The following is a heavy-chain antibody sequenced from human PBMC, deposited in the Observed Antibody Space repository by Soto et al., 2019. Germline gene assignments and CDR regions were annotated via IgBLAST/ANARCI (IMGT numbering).Heavy chain of an antibody. D-gene: IGHD2-15*01. V-gene: IGHV4-59*08. CDR2: IYYSGST. CDR3: ARTSRKGTLGRDCSGGSCYFDAFDI. J-gene: IGHJ3*02. CDR1: GGSISSYY. Sequence: SSETLSLTCTVSGGSISSYYCSWIRQPPGKGLEWIGYIYYSGSTNYNPSLKSRVTISVDTSKNQFSLKLSSVTAADTAVYYCARTSRKGTLGRDCSGGSCYFDAFDIWGQGTMVTVSS.